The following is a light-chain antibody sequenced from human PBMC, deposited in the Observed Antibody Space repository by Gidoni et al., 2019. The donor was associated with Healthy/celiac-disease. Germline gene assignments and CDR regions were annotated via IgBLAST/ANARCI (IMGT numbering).Light chain of an antibody. CDR1: QSISSW. Sequence: DIQMTQSPSTLSASVVDRVTITCRASQSISSWLDWYQQKPGKAPKLLIYKESSLESGVPSRCSGRGSGTEFTITISSMQHDDFATYYCQQYNSYSTWTFGQGTKVEIK. CDR3: QQYNSYSTWT. J-gene: IGKJ1*01. V-gene: IGKV1-5*03. CDR2: KES.